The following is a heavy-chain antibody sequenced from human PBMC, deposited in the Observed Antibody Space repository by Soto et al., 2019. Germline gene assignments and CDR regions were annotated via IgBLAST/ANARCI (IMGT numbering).Heavy chain of an antibody. CDR1: GYAFTSYG. J-gene: IGHJ4*02. D-gene: IGHD3-22*01. CDR2: INPGNGNT. V-gene: IGHV1-3*01. Sequence: SVKVSCKASGYAFTSYGINWVRQAPGRGLEWMGWINPGNGNTKYSQQFQGRVIIDRDTSASTAYMELSSLRSEDTAVYYCARGGYFDSSNYLAYWGLGTLVTVSS. CDR3: ARGGYFDSSNYLAY.